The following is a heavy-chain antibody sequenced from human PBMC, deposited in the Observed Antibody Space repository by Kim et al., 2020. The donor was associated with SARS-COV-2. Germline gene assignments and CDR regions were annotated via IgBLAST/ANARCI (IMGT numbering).Heavy chain of an antibody. CDR2: ISYDGRKK. D-gene: IGHD3-3*01. CDR1: GFSFDDFA. J-gene: IGHJ6*02. CDR3: AKGSYDELISLADEYNGMDV. V-gene: IGHV3-30*18. Sequence: GGSLRLSCAASGFSFDDFAMNWVRQAPGKGLEWVALISYDGRKKEYAESVKGRFSISRDNSKNTLSLQMNSLRDEDTAVYYCAKGSYDELISLADEYNGMDVWGQGTTVTVSS.